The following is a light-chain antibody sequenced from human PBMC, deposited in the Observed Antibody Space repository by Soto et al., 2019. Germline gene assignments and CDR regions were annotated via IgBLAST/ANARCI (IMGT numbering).Light chain of an antibody. CDR1: ISDVGGYNY. J-gene: IGLJ1*01. CDR3: SSYTSSSSVYV. Sequence: QSVLTQPASVSGSPGQSITISCTGTISDVGGYNYVSWYQQHPGTAPKLMIYEVSNRPSGLSNRFSGSKSGNTASLAISGLQAEDEADYYCSSYTSSSSVYVFGTGTKVTVL. CDR2: EVS. V-gene: IGLV2-14*01.